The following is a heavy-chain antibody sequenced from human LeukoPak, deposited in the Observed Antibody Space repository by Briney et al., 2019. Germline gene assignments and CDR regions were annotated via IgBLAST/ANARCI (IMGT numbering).Heavy chain of an antibody. Sequence: PGGSLRLSCAASGFTVSSNYMSWVRQAPGKGLEWVSVIYSGGSTYYADSVKGRFTISRDNSKNTLYLQMNSLRAEDTAVYYCARDPGVYGDPYGMDVWGQGTTVTVSS. CDR3: ARDPGVYGDPYGMDV. CDR2: IYSGGST. D-gene: IGHD4-17*01. V-gene: IGHV3-53*01. J-gene: IGHJ6*02. CDR1: GFTVSSNY.